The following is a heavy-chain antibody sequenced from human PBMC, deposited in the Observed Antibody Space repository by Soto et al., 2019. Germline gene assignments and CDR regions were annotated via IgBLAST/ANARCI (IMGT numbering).Heavy chain of an antibody. CDR3: AIDLAITVPAPMGY. D-gene: IGHD2-2*01. CDR2: IIPIVDRA. V-gene: IGHV1-69*08. CDR1: GCTFSTYT. Sequence: QVQLVQSGAEVKKPGSSVRVSCKASGCTFSTYTISWVRQAPGQGLEWMGRIIPIVDRANYAQKFQGRVTITADKSTNTAYMELSSLRSDDTAVYYCAIDLAITVPAPMGYWGQGTLVTVSS. J-gene: IGHJ4*02.